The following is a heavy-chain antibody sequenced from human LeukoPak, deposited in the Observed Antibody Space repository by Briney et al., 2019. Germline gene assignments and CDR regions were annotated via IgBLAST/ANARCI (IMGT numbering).Heavy chain of an antibody. CDR1: GGSFSGYY. Sequence: SETLSLTCAVYGGSFSGYYWSWIRQPPGKGLEWIGEINHSGSTNYNPSLKSRVNISVDTSKNQFSLKLSSVTAADTAVYYCARGLLGAAFDIWGQGTMVTVSS. CDR2: INHSGST. V-gene: IGHV4-34*01. D-gene: IGHD2-15*01. J-gene: IGHJ3*02. CDR3: ARGLLGAAFDI.